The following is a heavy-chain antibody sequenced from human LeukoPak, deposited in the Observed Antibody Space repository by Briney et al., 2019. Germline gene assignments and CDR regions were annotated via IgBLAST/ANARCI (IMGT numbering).Heavy chain of an antibody. CDR3: ARAGDCSSTSCYREYSWFDP. Sequence: SVKVSCKASGGTFSSYAISWVRQAPGQGLEWMGGIIPIFGTANYAQKFQGRVTITTDESTSTAYMELSSLRSEDTAVYYCARAGDCSSTSCYREYSWFDPWGQGTLVTVSS. CDR2: IIPIFGTA. J-gene: IGHJ5*02. CDR1: GGTFSSYA. D-gene: IGHD2-2*02. V-gene: IGHV1-69*05.